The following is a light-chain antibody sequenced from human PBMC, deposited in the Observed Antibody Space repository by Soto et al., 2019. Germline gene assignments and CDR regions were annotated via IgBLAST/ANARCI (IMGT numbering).Light chain of an antibody. CDR3: QHDNSYSEG. Sequence: DIQMTQSPSTLSGSVGDRVTITCRASQTISSWSAWYQQKPGKAPKLLIYKASTLKSGVPSRFSGSGSGTEFTLTISSLQPDDFATYYCQHDNSYSEGFGQGTKVDIK. CDR1: QTISSW. V-gene: IGKV1-5*03. J-gene: IGKJ1*01. CDR2: KAS.